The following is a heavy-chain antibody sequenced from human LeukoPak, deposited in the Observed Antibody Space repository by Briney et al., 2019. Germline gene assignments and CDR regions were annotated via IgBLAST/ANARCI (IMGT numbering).Heavy chain of an antibody. Sequence: GGSLRLSCAASGFTFSTYSMNWVRQAPGKGLEWVSSITRSSYIYYADSVKGRFTISRDNAKNSLYLQMNSLRAEDTALYYCAREGVSYYGSRNDYWGQGTLVTVSS. V-gene: IGHV3-21*04. CDR2: ITRSSYI. CDR1: GFTFSTYS. D-gene: IGHD3-10*01. CDR3: AREGVSYYGSRNDY. J-gene: IGHJ4*02.